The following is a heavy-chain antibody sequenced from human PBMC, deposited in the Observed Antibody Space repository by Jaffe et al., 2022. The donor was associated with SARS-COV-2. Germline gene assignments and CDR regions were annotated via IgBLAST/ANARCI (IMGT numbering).Heavy chain of an antibody. J-gene: IGHJ4*02. CDR3: AKLGSDCSGGSCRRNWDYGDYEAVY. CDR2: ISGSGGST. CDR1: GFTFSSYA. D-gene: IGHD2-15*01. Sequence: EVQLLESGGGLVQPGGSLRLSCAASGFTFSSYAMSWVRQAPGKGLEWVSAISGSGGSTYYADSVKGRFTISRDNSKNTLYLQMNSLRAEDTAVYYCAKLGSDCSGGSCRRNWDYGDYEAVYWGQGTLVTVSS. V-gene: IGHV3-23*01.